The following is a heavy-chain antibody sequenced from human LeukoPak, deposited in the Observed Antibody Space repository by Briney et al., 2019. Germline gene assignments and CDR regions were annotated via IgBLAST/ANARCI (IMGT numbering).Heavy chain of an antibody. V-gene: IGHV1-69*06. CDR1: GYSFTTFH. D-gene: IGHD1-20*01. CDR3: ASYNWNDGGYFDY. CDR2: IIPIFGTA. Sequence: GASVKVSCKAAGYSFTTFHINWVRQAPGQGLEWMGGIIPIFGTANYAQKFQGRVTITADKSTSTAYMELSSLRSEDTAVYYCASYNWNDGGYFDYWGQGTLVTVSS. J-gene: IGHJ4*02.